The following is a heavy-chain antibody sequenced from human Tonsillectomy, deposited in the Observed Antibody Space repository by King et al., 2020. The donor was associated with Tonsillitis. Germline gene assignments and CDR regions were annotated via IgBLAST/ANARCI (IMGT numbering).Heavy chain of an antibody. CDR2: VNPDSGGT. CDR1: GYSFSDCY. J-gene: IGHJ4*02. D-gene: IGHD3-22*01. V-gene: IGHV1-2*02. CDR3: ARSHVVVTLDV. Sequence: VQLVESGAEVKNPGASVKVSCKASGYSFSDCYIHWVRQAPGQGLEWVGWVNPDSGGTRYAEKFQGRVTMTRDTSIKTAYMELSRLRSDDTAVYYCARSHVVVTLDVWGQGTLVTVSS.